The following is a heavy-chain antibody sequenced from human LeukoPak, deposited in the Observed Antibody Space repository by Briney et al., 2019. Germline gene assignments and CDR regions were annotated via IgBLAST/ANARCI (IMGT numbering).Heavy chain of an antibody. Sequence: SETLSLTCTVSGDSINFASYWGWIRQTPGKGLEWIGSIHRGGTTYFNPSLKSRVTMSIDLSKNQFSLKLTSVAAADYYMYYYALSIAVAGTGTDKWGQGTLVLVSS. CDR3: ALSIAVAGTGTDK. J-gene: IGHJ4*02. V-gene: IGHV4-38-2*02. D-gene: IGHD6-19*01. CDR2: IHRGGTT. CDR1: GDSINFASY.